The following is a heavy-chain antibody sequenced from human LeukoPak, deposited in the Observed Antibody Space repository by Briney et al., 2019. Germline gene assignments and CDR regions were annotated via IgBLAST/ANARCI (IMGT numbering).Heavy chain of an antibody. J-gene: IGHJ4*02. D-gene: IGHD4-17*01. CDR1: GFTFSSYA. V-gene: IGHV3-74*01. CDR3: ASLPTPQGIDY. CDR2: INSDGSST. Sequence: GGSLRLSCAAPGFTFSSYAMSWVRQAPGKGLVWVSRINSDGSSTSYADSVKGRFTISRDNAKNTLYLQMNSLRAEDTAVYYCASLPTPQGIDYWGQGTLVTVSS.